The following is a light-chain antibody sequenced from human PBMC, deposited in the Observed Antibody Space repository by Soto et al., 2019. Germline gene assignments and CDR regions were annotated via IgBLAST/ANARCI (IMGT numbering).Light chain of an antibody. V-gene: IGLV2-14*01. J-gene: IGLJ2*01. CDR1: SSDVGGYNY. CDR3: SSYTSSSTPHVV. Sequence: QSALTQPASVSGSPGQSITISCTGTSSDVGGYNYVSWYQQHPGKAPKLMIYEVSNRSSGVSNRFSGSKSGNTASLTISGRQAEDEADYCCSSYTSSSTPHVVFGGGTKLTVL. CDR2: EVS.